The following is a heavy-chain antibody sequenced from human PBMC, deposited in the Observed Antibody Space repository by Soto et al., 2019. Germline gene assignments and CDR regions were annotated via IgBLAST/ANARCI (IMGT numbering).Heavy chain of an antibody. D-gene: IGHD3-22*01. CDR2: IYYSGST. Sequence: SETLSLTCTVSGGSISSGGYYWSWIRQHPGKGLEWIGYIYYSGSTYYNPSLKSRVTISVDTSKNQFSLKLSSVTAADTAVYYCARGRYYYDSSGYYSPYYFDYWGQGTLVTVSS. CDR1: GGSISSGGYY. J-gene: IGHJ4*02. V-gene: IGHV4-31*03. CDR3: ARGRYYYDSSGYYSPYYFDY.